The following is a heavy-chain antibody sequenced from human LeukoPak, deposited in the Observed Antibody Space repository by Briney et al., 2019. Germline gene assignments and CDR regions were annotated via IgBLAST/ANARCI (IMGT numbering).Heavy chain of an antibody. CDR2: ITATSSST. CDR3: AEDQYGSWSHAFDI. CDR1: GFTFSSYG. J-gene: IGHJ3*02. D-gene: IGHD3-10*01. Sequence: GGSLRLSCAASGFTFSSYGMSWVRQAPGKGLEWVSAITATSSSTHDADSVQGRFAISRDNSKNTLYLQMNSLRAEDTAVYYCAEDQYGSWSHAFDIWAKGQWSPSLQ. V-gene: IGHV3-23*01.